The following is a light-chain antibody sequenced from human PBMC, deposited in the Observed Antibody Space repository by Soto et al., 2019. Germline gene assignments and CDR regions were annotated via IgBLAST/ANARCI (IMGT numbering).Light chain of an antibody. J-gene: IGKJ2*01. CDR2: GAS. V-gene: IGKV1-9*01. CDR3: QQLNSYPPYT. Sequence: IQLTQSPSSLSASVGDRVTITCRASQGISSYLAWYQQKPGKAPQLLIYGASTLQSGVPSRFSDSGSGTDFTLTISSLQPEDFATYYCQQLNSYPPYTFGQGTKLEIK. CDR1: QGISSY.